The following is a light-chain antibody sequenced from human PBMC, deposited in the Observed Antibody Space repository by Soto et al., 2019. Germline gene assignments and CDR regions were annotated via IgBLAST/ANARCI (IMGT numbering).Light chain of an antibody. Sequence: QSALTQPASVSGSPGQSITIFCTGTSSDVGGYNYVSWYQQHPGKAPKLMIYDVSNRPSGVSNRFSGSMSGNTASLTISGLQADDEADYYCSSYTSSSLYVFGTGTKLTVL. CDR1: SSDVGGYNY. CDR2: DVS. CDR3: SSYTSSSLYV. J-gene: IGLJ1*01. V-gene: IGLV2-14*01.